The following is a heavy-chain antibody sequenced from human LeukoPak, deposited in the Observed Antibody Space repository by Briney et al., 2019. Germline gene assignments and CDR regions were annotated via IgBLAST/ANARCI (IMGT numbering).Heavy chain of an antibody. V-gene: IGHV4-39*01. Sequence: SETLSLTCTVSGGSISSSSYYWGWIRQPPGKGLEWIGSIYYSGSTYYNPSLKSRVTISVDTSKNQFSLKLSSVTTADTAVYYCARCSLYCSSTSCYSYYYYYMDVWGKGTTVTVSS. CDR2: IYYSGST. J-gene: IGHJ6*03. D-gene: IGHD2-2*02. CDR3: ARCSLYCSSTSCYSYYYYYMDV. CDR1: GGSISSSSYY.